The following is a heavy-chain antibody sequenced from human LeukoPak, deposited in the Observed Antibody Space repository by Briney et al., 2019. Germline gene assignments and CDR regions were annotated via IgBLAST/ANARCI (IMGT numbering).Heavy chain of an antibody. V-gene: IGHV4-61*01. CDR2: IYYSGST. Sequence: SETLSLTCTVSGGSISSSSYYWGWIRQPPGKGLEWIGYIYYSGSTNYNPSLKSRVTISVDTSKNQFSLKLSSVTAADTAVYYCARDGSTGWFDPWGQGTLVTVSS. CDR3: ARDGSTGWFDP. J-gene: IGHJ5*02. CDR1: GGSISSSSYY.